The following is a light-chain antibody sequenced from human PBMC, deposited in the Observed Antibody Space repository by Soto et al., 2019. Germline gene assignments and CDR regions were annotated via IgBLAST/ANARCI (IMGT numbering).Light chain of an antibody. CDR1: QALSNW. J-gene: IGKJ1*01. CDR2: KTS. Sequence: DIQLTQSPSVLSASVGDTVTITCRASQALSNWLAWYQQKPGKAPKLLIYKTSTLETGVPSRFSGSGSGTEFTLTITSLQPDDFAIYYCQQYNSFSTFGQGTKVDIK. CDR3: QQYNSFST. V-gene: IGKV1-5*03.